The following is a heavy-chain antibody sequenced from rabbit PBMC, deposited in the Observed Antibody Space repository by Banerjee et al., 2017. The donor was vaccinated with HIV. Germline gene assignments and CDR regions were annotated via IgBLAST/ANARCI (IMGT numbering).Heavy chain of an antibody. J-gene: IGHJ4*01. Sequence: QSLEESGGDLVKPGASLTLTCTASGFDFSSNAMCWVRQAPGKWLEWIGTIYAGSSGSTYYASWAKGRFTISKTSSTTVTLQMTSLTAADTATYFCATKHYTTSADLWGQGTLVTVS. V-gene: IGHV1S40*01. CDR3: ATKHYTTSADL. CDR1: GFDFSSNA. CDR2: IYAGSSGST. D-gene: IGHD1-1*01.